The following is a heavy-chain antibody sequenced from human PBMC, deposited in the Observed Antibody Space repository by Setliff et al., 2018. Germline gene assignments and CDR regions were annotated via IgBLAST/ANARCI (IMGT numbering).Heavy chain of an antibody. CDR3: AKDRKNYYDTSGYPDAFDI. CDR2: ITGNGNSL. V-gene: IGHV3-23*01. Sequence: GGSLRLSCAASGFTFSTYALSWVRQAPGKGPEWVSTITGNGNSLYYADSVKGRFIVSRDNSKNTMYLQLRSLRVDDTAIYYCAKDRKNYYDTSGYPDAFDIWGQGTTVTVSS. CDR1: GFTFSTYA. J-gene: IGHJ3*02. D-gene: IGHD3-22*01.